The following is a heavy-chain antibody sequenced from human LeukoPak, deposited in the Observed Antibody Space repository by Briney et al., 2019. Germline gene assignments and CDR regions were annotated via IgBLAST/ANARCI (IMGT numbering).Heavy chain of an antibody. CDR3: ARDGGAGWYFDL. J-gene: IGHJ2*01. V-gene: IGHV3-53*01. CDR2: MRSGGST. Sequence: GGSLRLSCAASGFTVSSNYMSWVRQAPGKGLEWVSVMRSGGSTYYADSVKGRFTISRDNSKNTLYLQMNSLRVEDTAVYYCARDGGAGWYFDLWGRGTLVTVSS. D-gene: IGHD3-16*01. CDR1: GFTVSSNY.